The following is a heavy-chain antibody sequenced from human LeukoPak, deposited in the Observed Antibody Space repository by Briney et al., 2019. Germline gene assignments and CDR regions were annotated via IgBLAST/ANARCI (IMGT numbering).Heavy chain of an antibody. CDR3: AKEYYYDSSGYYDY. CDR1: GFTVSSNY. Sequence: PGGSLRLSCAASGFTVSSNYMSWVRQAPGKGLEWVSVIYSCGSTYYADSVKGRFTISRDNSKNTLYLQMNSLRAEDTAVYYCAKEYYYDSSGYYDYWGQGTLVTVSS. CDR2: IYSCGST. D-gene: IGHD3-22*01. V-gene: IGHV3-66*01. J-gene: IGHJ4*02.